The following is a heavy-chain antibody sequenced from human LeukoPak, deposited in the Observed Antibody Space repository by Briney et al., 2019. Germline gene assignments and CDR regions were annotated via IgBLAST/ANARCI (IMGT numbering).Heavy chain of an antibody. Sequence: SETLSLTCAVYGESFSGYYWSWIRQPPGKGLEWIGEINHSGSTNYNPSLKSRVTISVGTSKNQFSLKLSSVTAADTAVYYCARGRYDFWSGYYGCFDYWGQGTLVTVSS. V-gene: IGHV4-34*01. CDR1: GESFSGYY. CDR2: INHSGST. D-gene: IGHD3-3*01. CDR3: ARGRYDFWSGYYGCFDY. J-gene: IGHJ4*02.